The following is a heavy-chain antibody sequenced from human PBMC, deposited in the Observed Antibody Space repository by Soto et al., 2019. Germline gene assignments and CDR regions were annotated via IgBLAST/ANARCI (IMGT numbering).Heavy chain of an antibody. J-gene: IGHJ2*01. V-gene: IGHV3-21*01. CDR2: ISSSSSYI. CDR1: GFTFSSYS. CDR3: ARDPGYCSGGSCFYWYFDL. Sequence: EVQLVESGGGLVKPGGSLRLSCAASGFTFSSYSMNWVRQSPGKGLEWVPSISSSSSYIYYAVSVKGRFTISRDNAKNSLYMQRNSLRAEDTAVYYCARDPGYCSGGSCFYWYFDLWGRGTLVTVSS. D-gene: IGHD2-15*01.